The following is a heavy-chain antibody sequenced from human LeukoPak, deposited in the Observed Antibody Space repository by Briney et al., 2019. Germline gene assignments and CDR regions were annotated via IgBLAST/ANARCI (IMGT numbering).Heavy chain of an antibody. CDR1: GFTFSSYG. J-gene: IGHJ4*02. V-gene: IGHV3-30*02. D-gene: IGHD6-19*01. CDR3: ATGYSSGWYGRLDY. Sequence: PGGSLRLSCAASGFTFSSYGMHWVRQAPGQGLEWVAFIRYDGSNKYYADSVKARFTLSRDNSKNTMYLQMNTLRAEDTAVYYCATGYSSGWYGRLDYWGQGTLVTVSS. CDR2: IRYDGSNK.